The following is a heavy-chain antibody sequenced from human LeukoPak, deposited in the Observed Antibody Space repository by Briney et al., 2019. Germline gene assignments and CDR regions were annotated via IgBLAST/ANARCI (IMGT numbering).Heavy chain of an antibody. CDR1: GYTFIDYA. J-gene: IGHJ4*02. Sequence: GASVKVSCKASGYTFIDYAITWVRQAPGQGLQCMGWISAYNGNTFYAQNFQGRVTLTTDTSTNTAYMEVRSLRSDDTAVYYCARGFTMIAKHFDYWGQGTLVTVSS. V-gene: IGHV1-18*01. CDR3: ARGFTMIAKHFDY. CDR2: ISAYNGNT. D-gene: IGHD3-22*01.